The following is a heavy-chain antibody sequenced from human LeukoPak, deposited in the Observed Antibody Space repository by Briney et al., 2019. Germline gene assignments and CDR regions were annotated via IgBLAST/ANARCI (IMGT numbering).Heavy chain of an antibody. J-gene: IGHJ4*02. D-gene: IGHD3-10*01. CDR2: ISSSSSTI. V-gene: IGHV3-48*01. Sequence: GGSLRLSCAASGFTFSSYSINWVRQAPGKGLEWVSYISSSSSTIYYADSVKGRFTIPRDNAKNSLYLQMNSLRAEDTAVYYCARVNYGSGSPTFDYWGQGTLVTVSS. CDR3: ARVNYGSGSPTFDY. CDR1: GFTFSSYS.